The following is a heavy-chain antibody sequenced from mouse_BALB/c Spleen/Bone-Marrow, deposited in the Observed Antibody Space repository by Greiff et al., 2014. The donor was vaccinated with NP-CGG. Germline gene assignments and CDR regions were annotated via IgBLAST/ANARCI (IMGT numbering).Heavy chain of an antibody. Sequence: QVQLQQPGAELVKPGASVKLSCKASGYTFTSYWMHWVKQRPGQGLEWIGEINPSNGRTNYNEKFKSKATLTVDKSSSTAYMQLSSLTSEDSAVYYCARRGAGYYAMDYWGQGTSVTVSS. CDR3: ARRGAGYYAMDY. CDR2: INPSNGRT. V-gene: IGHV1S81*02. CDR1: GYTFTSYW. J-gene: IGHJ4*01.